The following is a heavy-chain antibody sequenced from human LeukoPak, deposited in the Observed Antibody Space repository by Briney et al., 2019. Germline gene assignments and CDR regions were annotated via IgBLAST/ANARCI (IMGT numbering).Heavy chain of an antibody. D-gene: IGHD2-2*01. J-gene: IGHJ4*02. Sequence: PGGSLRLSCAASGFSFSSYAMTWVRQAPGKGLEWVSTISGSGGSTYYADSVKGRFTISRDNSKNTLYLQMNSLRAEDTAVYYCAKRSEYHFDCWGQGTLVTVSS. CDR2: ISGSGGST. V-gene: IGHV3-23*01. CDR1: GFSFSSYA. CDR3: AKRSEYHFDC.